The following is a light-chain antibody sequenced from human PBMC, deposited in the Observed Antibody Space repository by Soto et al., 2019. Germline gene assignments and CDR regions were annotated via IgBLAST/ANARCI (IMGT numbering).Light chain of an antibody. J-gene: IGKJ4*01. CDR1: QSVSFH. Sequence: EIVMTQSPATLSVSPGETATLSCRASQSVSFHLAWYQQKPGQGPRLLIYCAFTRATGIPARFSGSGSGTDFTLTISSLQSEEFAVYYCQQYKNWPPLTFGGGTKVEIK. V-gene: IGKV3-15*01. CDR3: QQYKNWPPLT. CDR2: CAF.